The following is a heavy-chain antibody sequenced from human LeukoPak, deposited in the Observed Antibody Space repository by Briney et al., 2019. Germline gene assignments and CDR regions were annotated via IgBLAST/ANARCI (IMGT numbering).Heavy chain of an antibody. V-gene: IGHV1-69*13. CDR2: IIPIFGTA. Sequence: ASVKVSCMASGGTFSSYAISWVRQAPGQGLEWMGGIIPIFGTANYAQRLPGRVTITADESTSTAYMELSSLRSEDTAVSYCYYGMAVWGQGTTVTVSS. CDR1: GGTFSSYA. J-gene: IGHJ6*02. CDR3: YYGMAV.